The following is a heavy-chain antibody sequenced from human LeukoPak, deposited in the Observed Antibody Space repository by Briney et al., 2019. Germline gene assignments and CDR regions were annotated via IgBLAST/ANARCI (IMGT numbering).Heavy chain of an antibody. D-gene: IGHD5-18*01. CDR1: GFTFSSYS. J-gene: IGHJ3*02. CDR2: ISSSSSYI. V-gene: IGHV3-21*01. CDR3: ARAGYSYGYSAFDI. Sequence: GGSLGLSCAASGFTFSSYSMNWVRQAPGKGLEWVSSISSSSSYIYYADSVKGRFTISRDNAKNSLYLQMNSLRAEDTAVYYCARAGYSYGYSAFDIWGQGTMVTVSS.